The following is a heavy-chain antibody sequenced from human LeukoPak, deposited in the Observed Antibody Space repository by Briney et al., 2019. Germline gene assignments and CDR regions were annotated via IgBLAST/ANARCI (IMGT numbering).Heavy chain of an antibody. CDR2: ISYDGSNK. Sequence: TGGSLRLSCAASGFTFSSYGMHWVRQAPGKGLEWVAVISYDGSNKYYADSVKGRFTISRDNSKNTLYLQMNSLRAEDTAVYYCAREGSSSWDDAIYYMDVWGKGTTVTVSS. J-gene: IGHJ6*03. CDR3: AREGSSSWDDAIYYMDV. CDR1: GFTFSSYG. V-gene: IGHV3-30*03. D-gene: IGHD6-13*01.